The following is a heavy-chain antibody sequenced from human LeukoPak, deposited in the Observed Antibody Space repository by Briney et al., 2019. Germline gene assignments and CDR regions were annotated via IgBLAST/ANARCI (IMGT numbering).Heavy chain of an antibody. CDR2: IYHSGST. J-gene: IGHJ4*02. CDR1: GGSISSGFYY. V-gene: IGHV4-39*07. D-gene: IGHD2-15*01. Sequence: PSETLSLTCTVSGGSISSGFYYWAWIRQPPGKGLEWIGGIYHSGSTTYNPSLKSRVTISVDKSKNQFSLKLSSVTAADTAVYYCARERLGYCSGGSCYDFDYWGQGTLVTVSS. CDR3: ARERLGYCSGGSCYDFDY.